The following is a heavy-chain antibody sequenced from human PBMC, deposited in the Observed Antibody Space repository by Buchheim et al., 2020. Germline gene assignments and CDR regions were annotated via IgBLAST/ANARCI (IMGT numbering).Heavy chain of an antibody. D-gene: IGHD4-17*01. J-gene: IGHJ6*02. CDR3: ARGPYGDYVSRGYGMDV. Sequence: QLQLQESGPGLVKPSETLSLTCTVSGGSISSSSYYWGWNRQPPGKGLEWIGSIYYSGSTYYNPSLKSRVTISVDTSKNQFSLKLSSVTAADTAVYYCARGPYGDYVSRGYGMDVWGQGTT. V-gene: IGHV4-39*07. CDR2: IYYSGST. CDR1: GGSISSSSYY.